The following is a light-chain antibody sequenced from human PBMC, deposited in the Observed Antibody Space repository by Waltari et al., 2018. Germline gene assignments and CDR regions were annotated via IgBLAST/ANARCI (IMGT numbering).Light chain of an antibody. CDR2: AAS. CDR1: QSISTY. J-gene: IGKJ2*01. CDR3: QQSYSSPPT. Sequence: DIQMTQSPSSLSASVGDRVTITCRASQSISTYLNWYQQKLGKAPTLLIFAASTLQVGVPSRFSGSGSGTEFTLTISNLQPEDFATYFCQQSYSSPPTFGQGNKLEI. V-gene: IGKV1-39*01.